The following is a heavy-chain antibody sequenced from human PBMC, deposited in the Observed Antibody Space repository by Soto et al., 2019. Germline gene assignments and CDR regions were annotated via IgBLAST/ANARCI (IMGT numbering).Heavy chain of an antibody. Sequence: QLQLQESGPGLVKPSETLSLTCTVSGGSISSSSFHWGWIRQPPGKGLEWIGSIYYSGSTYYSPSLKSRVNISVDTSKNQCALKLSSVTAAETAVYYCARRERAAGTDWWFDPWGQGTRVTVSS. CDR2: IYYSGST. CDR3: ARRERAAGTDWWFDP. D-gene: IGHD6-13*01. CDR1: GGSISSSSFH. J-gene: IGHJ5*02. V-gene: IGHV4-39*01.